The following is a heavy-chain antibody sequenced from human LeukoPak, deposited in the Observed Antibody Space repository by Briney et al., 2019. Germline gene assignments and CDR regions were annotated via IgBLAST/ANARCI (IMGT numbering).Heavy chain of an antibody. D-gene: IGHD3-10*01. CDR1: GYSIKSGYS. CDR2: IYHSGSS. J-gene: IGHJ4*02. Sequence: SETLSLTCTVSGYSIKSGYSWGWIRQPPGKGLEWIGNIYHSGSSFYMSSLKSRLTISVDTSKNQFSLKLVSVTAADTAVYFCAVGTSYYGSEPDYWGQGTLVTVSS. V-gene: IGHV4-38-2*02. CDR3: AVGTSYYGSEPDY.